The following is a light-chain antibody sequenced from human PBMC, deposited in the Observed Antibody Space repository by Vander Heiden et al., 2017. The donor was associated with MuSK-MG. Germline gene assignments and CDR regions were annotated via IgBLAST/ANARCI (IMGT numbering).Light chain of an antibody. CDR2: GKN. CDR1: SLRSYY. V-gene: IGLV3-19*01. CDR3: NSRDSSSNPLYV. Sequence: SSELTQDPAVSVALGQTVRITCQGDSLRSYYASWYQQKPGQAPVLVIYGKNNRPSGIPDRFSGSSSGNTASFTITGAQAEDEADYYCNSRDSSSNPLYVFGTGTKVTVL. J-gene: IGLJ1*01.